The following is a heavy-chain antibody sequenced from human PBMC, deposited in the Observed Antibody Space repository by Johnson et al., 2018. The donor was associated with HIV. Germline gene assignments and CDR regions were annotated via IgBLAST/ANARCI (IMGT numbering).Heavy chain of an antibody. J-gene: IGHJ3*02. CDR2: LKSRTDGETA. V-gene: IGHV3-15*01. CDR3: ARDGGETIVVVIAGRPREDHDACDS. D-gene: IGHD2-21*01. Sequence: VQLVESGGGLVKPGGSLRLSCAASGFTFTNAWMHWVRQAPGKGLEWVGRLKSRTDGETADYAAPVKGRFTISRDDSKNTLYLQMNSLKTEDTALYYCARDGGETIVVVIAGRPREDHDACDSWGQGTMVTVSS. CDR1: GFTFTNAW.